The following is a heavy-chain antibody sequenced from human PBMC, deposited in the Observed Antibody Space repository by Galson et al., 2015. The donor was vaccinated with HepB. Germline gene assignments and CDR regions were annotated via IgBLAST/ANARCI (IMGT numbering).Heavy chain of an antibody. CDR2: TRSKPYGGST. CDR1: GFTFGDYA. J-gene: IGHJ4*02. V-gene: IGHV3-49*03. D-gene: IGHD3-16*02. CDR3: TRDLRLGELSSTDFDY. Sequence: SLRLSCASSGFTFGDYALSWFRQAPGKGLEWVGFTRSKPYGGSTEYAASVKGRFTISRDDSKSIAYLQMNGLRTGDTAVYYCTRDLRLGELSSTDFDYWGQGTLVTVTS.